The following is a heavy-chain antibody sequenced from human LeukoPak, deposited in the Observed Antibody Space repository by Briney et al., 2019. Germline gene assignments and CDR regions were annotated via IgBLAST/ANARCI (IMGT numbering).Heavy chain of an antibody. CDR2: IYHSGST. CDR3: AREAILWFGEFDAFDI. CDR1: GYSISSGYY. J-gene: IGHJ3*02. Sequence: SETLSLTCTVSGYSISSGYYWGWIRQPPGKGLEWIGSIYHSGSTYYNPSLKSRVTISVDTSKNQFSLKLNSMTAADTAVYYCAREAILWFGEFDAFDIWGQGTMVTVSS. D-gene: IGHD3-10*01. V-gene: IGHV4-38-2*02.